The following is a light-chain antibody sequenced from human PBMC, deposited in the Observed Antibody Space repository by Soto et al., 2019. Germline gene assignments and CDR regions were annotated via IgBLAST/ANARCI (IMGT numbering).Light chain of an antibody. V-gene: IGLV1-40*01. J-gene: IGLJ1*01. CDR2: EDN. CDR1: SSNIGAGYD. CDR3: QSYDSSLSGYV. Sequence: QSVLTQQPSVSGAPGQRGTISCTGSSSNIGAGYDLHWYQQLPGTAPKLLIYEDNNRPSGVPDRFSGSKSGTSASLAITGLQAEDEADYYCQSYDSSLSGYVFGTGTKVTVL.